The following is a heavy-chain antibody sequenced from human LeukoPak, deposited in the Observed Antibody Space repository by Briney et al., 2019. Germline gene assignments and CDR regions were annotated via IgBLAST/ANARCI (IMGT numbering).Heavy chain of an antibody. V-gene: IGHV1-46*01. CDR3: ARVAAAGTPFYWFDP. CDR2: INPSGGST. Sequence: HWVRQXXGQGLEWMXXINPSGGSTSYAQKFQGRVTMTRDTSTSTVYMELSSLRSEDTAVYYCARVAAAGTPFYWFDPWGQGTLVTVSS. D-gene: IGHD6-13*01. J-gene: IGHJ5*02.